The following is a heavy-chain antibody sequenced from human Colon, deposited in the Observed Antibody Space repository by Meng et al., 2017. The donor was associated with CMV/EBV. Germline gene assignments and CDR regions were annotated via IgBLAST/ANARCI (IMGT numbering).Heavy chain of an antibody. CDR3: VRESQSGSYIYLQH. D-gene: IGHD1-26*01. Sequence: QVRRVQSGAWVKKPGASVKVSCKASGYTFTNYGISWVRQAPGQGLEWMGWISAYTGDTYYAQKFQGRVTMTTDTSTSTAYMELRSLRSDDTAVYYCVRESQSGSYIYLQHWGQGTLVTVSS. CDR2: ISAYTGDT. J-gene: IGHJ1*01. V-gene: IGHV1-18*01. CDR1: GYTFTNYG.